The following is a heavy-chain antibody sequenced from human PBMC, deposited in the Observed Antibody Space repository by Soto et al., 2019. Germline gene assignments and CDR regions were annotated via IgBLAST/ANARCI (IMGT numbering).Heavy chain of an antibody. Sequence: GGSLRLSCAASGFTFSSYAMSWVRQAPGKGLEWVSAISGSGGSTYYADSVKGRFTISRDNSKNTLYLQMNSLRAEDTAVYYCAKADEPMYYDFWSGYSGRNYYMDVWGKGTTVTVSS. CDR1: GFTFSSYA. CDR2: ISGSGGST. D-gene: IGHD3-3*01. J-gene: IGHJ6*03. V-gene: IGHV3-23*01. CDR3: AKADEPMYYDFWSGYSGRNYYMDV.